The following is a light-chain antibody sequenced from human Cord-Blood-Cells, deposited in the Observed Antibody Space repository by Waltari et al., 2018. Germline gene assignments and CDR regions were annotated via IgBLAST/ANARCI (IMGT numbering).Light chain of an antibody. CDR3: QKYNSAPLT. V-gene: IGKV1-27*01. CDR1: QGIRNY. CDR2: AAS. J-gene: IGKJ4*01. Sequence: DIQMTQSPSSLSASVGDRVTITCRASQGIRNYLAWYPQKPGKVPKLLFYAASPLQSGVPSRFSGSGSGTDFTLTISSLQPEDVATYYCQKYNSAPLTFGGGTKVEIK.